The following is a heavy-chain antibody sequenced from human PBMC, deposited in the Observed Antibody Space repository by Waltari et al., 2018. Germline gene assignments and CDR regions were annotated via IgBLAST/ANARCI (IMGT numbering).Heavy chain of an antibody. J-gene: IGHJ5*02. V-gene: IGHV4-39*01. CDR3: ARFSKSANWIDP. CDR2: ISYSGIT. CDR1: GGSISSSGSY. D-gene: IGHD3-3*02. Sequence: QLQLQESGPGLVKPSETLSLTCTVSGGSISSSGSYWGWIRQPPGKGLEWIGSISYSGITYYNTSLMSRVTISVDTSKNQFSLKLTSAIAAETAVFYCARFSKSANWIDPWGQGTLVTVSS.